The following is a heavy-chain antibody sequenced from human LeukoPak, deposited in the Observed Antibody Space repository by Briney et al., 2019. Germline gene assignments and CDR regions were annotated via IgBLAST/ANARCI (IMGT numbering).Heavy chain of an antibody. J-gene: IGHJ4*02. Sequence: GGSLRLSCAASGFTLSSYGMNWVRQAPGKGLDWVAFLRYDGSTAFYEDSVKGRFTISRDSSKNTLYLQMNSLTPADTAIYYCAKDPYGGTYPSYFNYWGQGTLVTVSS. CDR3: AKDPYGGTYPSYFNY. V-gene: IGHV3-30*02. CDR1: GFTLSSYG. CDR2: LRYDGSTA. D-gene: IGHD1-26*01.